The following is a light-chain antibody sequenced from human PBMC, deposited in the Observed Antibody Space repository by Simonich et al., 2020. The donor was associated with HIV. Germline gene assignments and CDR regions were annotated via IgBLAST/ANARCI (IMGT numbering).Light chain of an antibody. CDR2: DAS. CDR3: QQYNNLLRDSFT. CDR1: QSISSY. V-gene: IGKV1-33*01. J-gene: IGKJ3*01. Sequence: DIQMTQSPSSLSASVGDRVTITCRASQSISSYLIWYQQKPGRAPKLLIYDASNLETGVPSRFSGSGSGTDFTFTISSLQPEDIATYYCQQYNNLLRDSFTFGPGTKVDIK.